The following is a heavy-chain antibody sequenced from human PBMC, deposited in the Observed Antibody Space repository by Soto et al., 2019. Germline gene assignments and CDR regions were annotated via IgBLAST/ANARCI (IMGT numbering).Heavy chain of an antibody. CDR1: GFTFSASA. CDR3: AKQIYGGNS. V-gene: IGHV3-73*02. Sequence: EVQLVESGGGLVQPGGSLKLSCATSGFTFSASAMHWVRQVSGKGLEWIARIRSKANNYATTYAPSVKGRFTISRDDSENTVYLQMNSLKTEDTAIYYCAKQIYGGNSWGQGTLVIVSS. CDR2: IRSKANNYAT. D-gene: IGHD2-21*02. J-gene: IGHJ4*02.